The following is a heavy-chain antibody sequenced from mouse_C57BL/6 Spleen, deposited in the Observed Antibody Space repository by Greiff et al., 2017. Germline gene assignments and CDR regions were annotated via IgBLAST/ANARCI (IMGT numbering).Heavy chain of an antibody. D-gene: IGHD1-1*01. V-gene: IGHV14-1*01. CDR2: IDPEDGDT. J-gene: IGHJ2*01. CDR3: TNYYGSSEDY. CDR1: GFNIKDYY. Sequence: EVQLQQSGAELVRPGASVKLSCTASGFNIKDYYMHWVKQRPEQGLEWIGRIDPEDGDTEYAPKFQGKATMTADTSSNTSYLQLSSLTSEDTAVYYCTNYYGSSEDYWGQGTTLTVSS.